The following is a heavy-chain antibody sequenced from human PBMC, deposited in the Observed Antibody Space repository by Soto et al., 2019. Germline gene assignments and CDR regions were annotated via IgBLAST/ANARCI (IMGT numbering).Heavy chain of an antibody. Sequence: QAQLMQSGAEVKKPGSSVKVSCKASGGTFSGYAISWVRQAPGQGLVWMGGVVPLLGITNYAEKFQGRITIAADESTGTAYMDLRSLRSEDTAVYYCARDPRSITGTTSSEDFQHWGQGTLVSVSS. CDR3: ARDPRSITGTTSSEDFQH. CDR1: GGTFSGYA. V-gene: IGHV1-69*01. J-gene: IGHJ1*01. D-gene: IGHD1-20*01. CDR2: VVPLLGIT.